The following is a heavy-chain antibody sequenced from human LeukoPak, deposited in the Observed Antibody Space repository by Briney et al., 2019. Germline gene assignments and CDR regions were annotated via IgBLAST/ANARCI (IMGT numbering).Heavy chain of an antibody. J-gene: IGHJ4*02. V-gene: IGHV3-7*01. Sequence: GGSLRLSCAVSGFTFSTYRMTWVRQAPGKGLEWVANIKQDGSEKNYVDSVKGRFTISRDNAKNSVYLQMNSLRAEDTAVYYCASLSLRWSDYWGQGTLVTVSS. CDR1: GFTFSTYR. CDR2: IKQDGSEK. CDR3: ASLSLRWSDY. D-gene: IGHD4-23*01.